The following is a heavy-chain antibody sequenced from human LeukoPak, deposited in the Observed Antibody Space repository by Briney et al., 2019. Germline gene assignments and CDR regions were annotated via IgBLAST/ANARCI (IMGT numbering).Heavy chain of an antibody. CDR2: ISSSGSTI. D-gene: IGHD6-13*01. Sequence: GGSLRLSCAASGFTFSDYMSWIRQAPGKGLEWVSYISSSGSTIYYADSVKGRSTISRDNAKNSLYLQMNSLRAEDTAVYYCATGGGSSWSFFGYWGQGTLVTVSS. J-gene: IGHJ4*02. CDR1: GFTFSDY. V-gene: IGHV3-11*01. CDR3: ATGGGSSWSFFGY.